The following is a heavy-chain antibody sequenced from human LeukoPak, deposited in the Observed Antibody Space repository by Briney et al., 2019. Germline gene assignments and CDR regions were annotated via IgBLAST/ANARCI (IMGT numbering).Heavy chain of an antibody. CDR1: GFTFNSYA. J-gene: IGHJ1*01. D-gene: IGHD3-10*01. Sequence: PGGSLRLSCAASGFTFNSYAMSWVRQAPGKGLEWVSAISGHGDGTYYADSVKGRFTISRDNSKNTVYLQMRSLRAEDTAVYYCAQDQGYYGSGSYKEFFRHWGQGTLVTVSS. CDR2: ISGHGDGT. CDR3: AQDQGYYGSGSYKEFFRH. V-gene: IGHV3-23*01.